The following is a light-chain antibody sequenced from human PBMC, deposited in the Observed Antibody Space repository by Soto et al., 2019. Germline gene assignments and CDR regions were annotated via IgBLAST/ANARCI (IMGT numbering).Light chain of an antibody. J-gene: IGLJ2*01. V-gene: IGLV1-47*01. CDR1: NSNMGRNY. Sequence: QSVLTQTPSASGTPGQSVTISCSGSNSNMGRNYVYWYQQVPGTAPKLLMYRNDVRPSGVPDRFTGSKSGTSASLAISGLRSEDEVDYYCAVWDNSLNGVAFGGGTKLTVL. CDR2: RND. CDR3: AVWDNSLNGVA.